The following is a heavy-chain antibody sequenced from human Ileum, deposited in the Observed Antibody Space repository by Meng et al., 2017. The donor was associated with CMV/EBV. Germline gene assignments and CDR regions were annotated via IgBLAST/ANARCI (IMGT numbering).Heavy chain of an antibody. CDR2: VYYTGNT. Sequence: GSLRLSCTVSGGSINTFYWSWIRQPPGKGLEFIGNVYYTGNTNYNPSLKSRVTMSVDTTKKQVSLKLTSMSAADTAVYYCARDSRDYGSSYGMDVWGQGTTVTVSS. CDR3: ARDSRDYGSSYGMDV. J-gene: IGHJ6*02. CDR1: GGSINTFY. V-gene: IGHV4-59*01. D-gene: IGHD4/OR15-4a*01.